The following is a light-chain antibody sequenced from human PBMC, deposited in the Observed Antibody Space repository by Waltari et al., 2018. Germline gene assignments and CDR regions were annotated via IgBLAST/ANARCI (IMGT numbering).Light chain of an antibody. V-gene: IGLV2-14*01. Sequence: QSALTQPASVSGSLGQSITISCIGTSSDVGGYDFVSWYQHHPGKVPKVILYEVTNRPSGVSSRCSGSKSGNTASLTISGLQAEDDADYYCSAYTRRNIPYVLGTGTKVTV. CDR3: SAYTRRNIPYV. J-gene: IGLJ1*01. CDR2: EVT. CDR1: SSDVGGYDF.